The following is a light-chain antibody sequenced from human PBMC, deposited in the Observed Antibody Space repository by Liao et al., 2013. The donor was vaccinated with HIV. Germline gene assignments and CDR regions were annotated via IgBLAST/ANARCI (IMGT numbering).Light chain of an antibody. CDR2: QDS. V-gene: IGLV3-21*01. J-gene: IGLJ2*01. CDR1: NIGSKS. CDR3: QAWDSSTVV. Sequence: SYELTQPPSVSVAPGKTASITCGGNNIGSKSVHWYQQKPGQAPVLVIYQDSKRPSGIPERFSGSNSGNTATLTISGTQAMDEADYYCQAWDSSTVVFGGGTKLTVL.